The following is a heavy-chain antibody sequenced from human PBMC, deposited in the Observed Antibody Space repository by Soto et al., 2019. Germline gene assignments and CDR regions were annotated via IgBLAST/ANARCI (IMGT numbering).Heavy chain of an antibody. V-gene: IGHV3-9*01. CDR2: ISWDSGSI. Sequence: EVQLVESGGGLIQPGRSLRLSCAASGFTFDNYAMHWVRQAPGKGLEWVSGISWDSGSIDYADSVRGRFTISRDNARNSLYLRMSSLRHEDTALYYCAKDAAYYFDYWGQGTLVTVSS. D-gene: IGHD6-25*01. CDR3: AKDAAYYFDY. J-gene: IGHJ4*02. CDR1: GFTFDNYA.